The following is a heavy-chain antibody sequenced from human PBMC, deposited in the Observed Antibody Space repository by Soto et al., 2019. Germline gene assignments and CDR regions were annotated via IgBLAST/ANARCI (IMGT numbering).Heavy chain of an antibody. D-gene: IGHD2-15*01. Sequence: GGSLRLSCAASGFTFSSYAMHWVRQAPGKGLEWVAVISYDGSNKYYADSVKGRFTISRDNSKNTLYLQMNSLRAEDTAVYYCASAVGRIYVVVVAATFDYWGQGTLVTVSS. CDR2: ISYDGSNK. J-gene: IGHJ4*02. V-gene: IGHV3-30-3*01. CDR1: GFTFSSYA. CDR3: ASAVGRIYVVVVAATFDY.